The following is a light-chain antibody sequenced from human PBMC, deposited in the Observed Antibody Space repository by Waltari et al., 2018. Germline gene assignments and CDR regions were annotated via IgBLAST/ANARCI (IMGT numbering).Light chain of an antibody. V-gene: IGLV2-14*03. J-gene: IGLJ3*02. CDR3: SSRTTSITWV. Sequence: QPALTQPASVSGSPGQSITISCSGSSPDFGANKYVSWYQQHPGRAPKVVIYDVTKRPSGISDRFSGSKSDSAASLTISGLQPEDEADYYCSSRTTSITWVFGGGTKLTVL. CDR2: DVT. CDR1: SPDFGANKY.